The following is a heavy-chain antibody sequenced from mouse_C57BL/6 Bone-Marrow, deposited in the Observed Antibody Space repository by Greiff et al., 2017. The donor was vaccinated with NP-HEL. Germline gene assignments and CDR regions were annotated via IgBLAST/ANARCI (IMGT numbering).Heavy chain of an antibody. CDR2: IDPANGNT. Sequence: EVKLMESVAELVRPGASVKLSCTASGFNIKNTYMHWVKQRPEQGLEWIGRIDPANGNTNYASKFQGKATITADTSSNTAYLQLSSLTSEDTAIYYCSRSRTAQASYYFDYWGQGTTLTVSS. CDR3: SRSRTAQASYYFDY. V-gene: IGHV14-3*01. J-gene: IGHJ2*01. CDR1: GFNIKNTY. D-gene: IGHD3-2*02.